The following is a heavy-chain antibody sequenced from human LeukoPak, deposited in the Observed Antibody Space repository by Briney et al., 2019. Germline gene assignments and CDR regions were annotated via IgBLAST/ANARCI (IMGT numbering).Heavy chain of an antibody. CDR1: GYTFIGYY. CDR2: INPNSGGT. V-gene: IGHV1-2*02. D-gene: IGHD3-22*01. Sequence: ASVKVSCKASGYTFIGYYMHWVRQAPGQGLEWMGWINPNSGGTNYAQKFQGRVTMTRDTSTSTVYMELSSLRSEDTAVYYCARGLHLRYYDRSGYFDYWGQGTLVTVSS. CDR3: ARGLHLRYYDRSGYFDY. J-gene: IGHJ4*02.